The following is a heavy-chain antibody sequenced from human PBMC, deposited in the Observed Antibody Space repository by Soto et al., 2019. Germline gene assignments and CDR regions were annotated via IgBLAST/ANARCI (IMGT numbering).Heavy chain of an antibody. CDR3: ARARRTVQNNWFDP. V-gene: IGHV4-31*03. CDR1: GGSISSGGYY. D-gene: IGHD1-1*01. Sequence: PSETLSLTCTVSGGSISSGGYYWSWIRQHPGKGLEWIGYIYYSGSTYYNPSLKSRVTISVDTSKNQFSLKLSSVTAADTAVYYCARARRTVQNNWFDPWGQGTLVTVSS. CDR2: IYYSGST. J-gene: IGHJ5*02.